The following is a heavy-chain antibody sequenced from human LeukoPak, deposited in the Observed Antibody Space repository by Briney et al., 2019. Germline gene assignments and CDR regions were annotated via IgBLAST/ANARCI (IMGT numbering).Heavy chain of an antibody. V-gene: IGHV3-48*03. D-gene: IGHD3-10*01. J-gene: IGHJ4*02. CDR3: ARDDYGSGSYRY. CDR1: GSTFSSYE. Sequence: GGSLRLSCAASGSTFSSYEMNWVRQAPGKGLEWVSYISSSGSTIYYADSVKGRFTISRDNAKNSLYLQMNSLRAEDTAVYYCARDDYGSGSYRYWGQGTLVTVSS. CDR2: ISSSGSTI.